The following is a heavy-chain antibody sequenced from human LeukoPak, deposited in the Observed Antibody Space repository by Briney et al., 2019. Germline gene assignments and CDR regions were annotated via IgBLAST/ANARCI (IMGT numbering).Heavy chain of an antibody. V-gene: IGHV3-21*01. CDR2: ISIGSTYT. CDR3: VGSDTIGYTPREWDYWFFDL. CDR1: GFTFSSYS. J-gene: IGHJ2*01. D-gene: IGHD3-16*02. Sequence: GGSLRLSCAASGFTFSSYSMNWVRQAPGKGLEWVSSISIGSTYTYYADSVKGRFTISRDNAKKSLFLQMNSLRAEDTAVYYCVGSDTIGYTPREWDYWFFDLWGRGTLVTVSS.